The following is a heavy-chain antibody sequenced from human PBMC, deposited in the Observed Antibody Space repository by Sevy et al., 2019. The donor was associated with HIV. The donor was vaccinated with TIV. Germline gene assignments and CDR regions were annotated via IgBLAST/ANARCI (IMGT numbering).Heavy chain of an antibody. J-gene: IGHJ3*02. D-gene: IGHD3-22*01. CDR3: ARTLRGDFDSSASAFDI. Sequence: SETLSLTCDVSGYSISSGYYGVWIRQPPGKGLEWIGSIYHSGSTYYNPSLKRLVTISVDTSKNQFSLKLRSVTAADTAVYYCARTLRGDFDSSASAFDIWGQGTMVTVSS. CDR2: IYHSGST. CDR1: GYSISSGYY. V-gene: IGHV4-38-2*01.